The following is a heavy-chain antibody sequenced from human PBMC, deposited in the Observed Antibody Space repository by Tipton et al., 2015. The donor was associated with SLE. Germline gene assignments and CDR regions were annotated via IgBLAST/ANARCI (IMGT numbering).Heavy chain of an antibody. D-gene: IGHD3-10*01. CDR1: GGSISSSY. CDR3: VRGYGSGSYYNGFDP. CDR2: IYYSGSN. Sequence: TLSLTCTVSGGSISSSYWSWIRQPPGKGLEWVGYIYYSGSNNYNPSLKSRVTISVDTSKNQVSLKLSSVTAADTAVYYCVRGYGSGSYYNGFDPWGQGTLVTVSA. V-gene: IGHV4-59*01. J-gene: IGHJ5*02.